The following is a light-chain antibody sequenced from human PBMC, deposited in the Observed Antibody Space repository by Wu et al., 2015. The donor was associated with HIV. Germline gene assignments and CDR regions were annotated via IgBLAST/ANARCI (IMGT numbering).Light chain of an antibody. Sequence: DIQMTQSPSSLSASIGDRVTITCRASQRISTSLNWFQQKEGEAPKLLIYDASSLQGGVPSRFSGSGSGTDFTLTISSLQPEDFASYFCQQTYTILWTFGQGTRVEI. V-gene: IGKV1-39*01. CDR1: QRISTS. CDR3: QQTYTILWT. J-gene: IGKJ1*01. CDR2: DAS.